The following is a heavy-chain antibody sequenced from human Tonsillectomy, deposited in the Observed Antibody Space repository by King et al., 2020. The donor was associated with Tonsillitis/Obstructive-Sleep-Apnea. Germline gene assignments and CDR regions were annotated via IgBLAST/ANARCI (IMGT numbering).Heavy chain of an antibody. CDR1: GYSFTSYG. Sequence: QLQLVQSGAEVKKPGASVKVSCKASGYSFTSYGISWVRQAPGQGLEWMGWISAYNCNTNYAQNFQGRVTMTTDTSTTTAYMEMRSLISNDTAVYYCTRDRAVADFSMDVWGTGTTVTLSS. D-gene: IGHD2-15*01. CDR2: ISAYNCNT. CDR3: TRDRAVADFSMDV. J-gene: IGHJ6*03. V-gene: IGHV1-18*01.